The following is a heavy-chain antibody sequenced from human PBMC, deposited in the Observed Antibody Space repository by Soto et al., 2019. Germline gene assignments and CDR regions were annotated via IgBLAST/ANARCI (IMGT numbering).Heavy chain of an antibody. J-gene: IGHJ4*02. D-gene: IGHD2-21*01. CDR3: ARGRAGVIDY. CDR1: GGSIRSGDYS. CDR2: IYHSGAT. Sequence: PSETLSLICAVSGGSIRSGDYSWSWIRQPPGKGLDWIGYIYHSGATYTNPSLKSRVTISVDTSKNQFSLRLSSVTAADTAVYYCARGRAGVIDYWGQGTLVTVSS. V-gene: IGHV4-30-2*01.